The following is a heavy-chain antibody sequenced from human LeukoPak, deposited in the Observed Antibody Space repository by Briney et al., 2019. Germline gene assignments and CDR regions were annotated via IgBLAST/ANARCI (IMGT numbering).Heavy chain of an antibody. D-gene: IGHD6-13*01. CDR1: GFTFSSYA. V-gene: IGHV3-64*01. J-gene: IGHJ4*02. CDR3: ARMAAAGHFDY. CDR2: ISSNGGST. Sequence: GGSLRLSCAASGFTFSSYAVHWVRQAPGKGLEYVSAISSNGGSTYYANSVKGRFTISRDNSKNTLYLQMGSLRAEDMAVYYCARMAAAGHFDYWGQGTLVTVSS.